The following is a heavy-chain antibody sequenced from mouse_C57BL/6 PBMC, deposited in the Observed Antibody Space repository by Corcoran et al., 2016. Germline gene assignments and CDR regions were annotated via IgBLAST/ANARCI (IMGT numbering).Heavy chain of an antibody. CDR2: IYPGSGNT. Sequence: QVQLQQSGPELVKPGASVKISCKASGYSFTSYYIHWVKQRPGQGLEWIGWIYPGSGNTKYNEKFKGKATLTADTSSSTAYMQLSSLTSEDSAVYYCARRVYGYDYAMDYWGQGTSVTVSS. D-gene: IGHD2-2*01. CDR1: GYSFTSYY. J-gene: IGHJ4*01. V-gene: IGHV1-66*01. CDR3: ARRVYGYDYAMDY.